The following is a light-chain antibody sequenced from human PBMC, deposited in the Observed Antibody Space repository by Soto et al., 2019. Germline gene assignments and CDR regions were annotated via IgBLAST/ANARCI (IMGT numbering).Light chain of an antibody. V-gene: IGKV1-5*03. J-gene: IGKJ4*02. Sequence: DLQMTQSPSTLSASVGDRVTITCRASQSISSLLAWYQQKPGKAPKLLIYKTSSLQSGVPSRFIGSGSGTEFTLTISSLQPDDFATYYCQQYENFSPFGGGTKVEIK. CDR2: KTS. CDR1: QSISSL. CDR3: QQYENFSP.